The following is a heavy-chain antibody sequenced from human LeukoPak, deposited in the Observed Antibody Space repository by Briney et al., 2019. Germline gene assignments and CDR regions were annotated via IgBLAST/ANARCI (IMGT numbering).Heavy chain of an antibody. CDR2: IYYSGST. CDR3: ARGLNYYDSSGYGYAPSDAFDI. V-gene: IGHV4-39*07. CDR1: GGSISSYY. D-gene: IGHD3-22*01. J-gene: IGHJ3*02. Sequence: SETLSLTCTVSGGSISSYYWGWIRQPPGKGLEWIGSIYYSGSTYYNPSLKSRVTISVDTSKNQFSLKLSSVTAADTAVYYCARGLNYYDSSGYGYAPSDAFDIWGQGTMVTVSS.